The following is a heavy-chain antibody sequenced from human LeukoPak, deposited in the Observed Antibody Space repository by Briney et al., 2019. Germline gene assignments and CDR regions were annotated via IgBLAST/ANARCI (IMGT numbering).Heavy chain of an antibody. CDR2: INHSGST. V-gene: IGHV4-34*01. CDR1: GGSFSGYY. Sequence: ETLSLTCAVYGGSFSGYYWSWIRQPPGKGLEWIGEINHSGSTNYNPSLKSRVTISVDTSKNQFSLKLSSVTAADTAVYYCARVGYDFWSGFRDYWGQGTLVTVSS. CDR3: ARVGYDFWSGFRDY. J-gene: IGHJ4*02. D-gene: IGHD3-3*01.